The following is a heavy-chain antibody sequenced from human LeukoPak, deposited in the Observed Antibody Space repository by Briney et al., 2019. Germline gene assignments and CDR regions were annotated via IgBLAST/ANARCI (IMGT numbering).Heavy chain of an antibody. V-gene: IGHV4-59*08. CDR3: ASLWSGYADY. CDR1: GGSISSYY. D-gene: IGHD3-3*01. J-gene: IGHJ4*02. Sequence: SETLSLTCTVSGGSISSYYWSWTRQPPGKGLEWIGYIYYSGSTNYNPSLKSRVTISVDTSKNQFSLKLSSVTAADTAVYYCASLWSGYADYWGQGTLVTVSS. CDR2: IYYSGST.